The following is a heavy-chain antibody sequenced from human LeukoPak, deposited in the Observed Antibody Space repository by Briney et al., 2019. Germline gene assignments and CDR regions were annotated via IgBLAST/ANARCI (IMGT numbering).Heavy chain of an antibody. D-gene: IGHD3-10*01. J-gene: IGHJ6*03. CDR2: IYYSGST. Sequence: SETLSLTCTVSGGSISSGGYYWSWIRQHPGKGLEWIGYIYYSGSTYYNPSLKGRVTISVDTSKNQFSLKLSSVTAADTAVYYCARATMVRGVPHYYYYYYMDVWGKGTTVTVSS. CDR1: GGSISSGGYY. CDR3: ARATMVRGVPHYYYYYYMDV. V-gene: IGHV4-31*03.